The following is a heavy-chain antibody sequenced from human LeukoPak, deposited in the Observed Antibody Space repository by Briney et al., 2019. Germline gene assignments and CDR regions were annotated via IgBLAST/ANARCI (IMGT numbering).Heavy chain of an antibody. V-gene: IGHV4-61*01. J-gene: IGHJ4*02. CDR2: IYFTGST. Sequence: SETLSLTCTVSGDSVSSGSYYWSWIRQPPGKGLEWIGYIYFTGSTNYNPSLKSRVTISVDTSKNQFSLKLSSVTAADTAVYYCARQGLIVMAGEGDFDYWGQGTLVTVSS. D-gene: IGHD5-24*01. CDR1: GDSVSSGSYY. CDR3: ARQGLIVMAGEGDFDY.